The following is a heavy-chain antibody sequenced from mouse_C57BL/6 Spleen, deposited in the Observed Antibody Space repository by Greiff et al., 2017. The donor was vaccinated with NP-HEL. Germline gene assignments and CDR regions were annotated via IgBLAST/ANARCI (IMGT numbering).Heavy chain of an antibody. D-gene: IGHD2-5*01. J-gene: IGHJ2*01. CDR2: IYPGDGDT. Sequence: QVQLKQSGPELVKPGASVKISCKASGYAFSSSWMNWVKQRPGKGLEWIGRIYPGDGDTNYNGKFKGKATLTADKSSSTAYMQLSSLTSEDSAVYFCARFNPYYSNYGYFDYWGQGTTLTVSS. V-gene: IGHV1-82*01. CDR3: ARFNPYYSNYGYFDY. CDR1: GYAFSSSW.